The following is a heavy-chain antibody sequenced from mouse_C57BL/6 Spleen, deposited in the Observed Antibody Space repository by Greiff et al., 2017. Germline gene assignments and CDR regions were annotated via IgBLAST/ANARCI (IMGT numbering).Heavy chain of an antibody. Sequence: EVKVVESGGGLVKPGGSLKLSCAASGFTFSSYAMSWVRQTPEKRLEWVATISDGGSYTYYPDNVKGRFTISRDNAKNNLYLQMSHLKSEDTAMYYCARDGYYGSSYGYFDVWGTGTTVTVSS. CDR3: ARDGYYGSSYGYFDV. CDR2: ISDGGSYT. J-gene: IGHJ1*03. D-gene: IGHD1-1*01. CDR1: GFTFSSYA. V-gene: IGHV5-4*01.